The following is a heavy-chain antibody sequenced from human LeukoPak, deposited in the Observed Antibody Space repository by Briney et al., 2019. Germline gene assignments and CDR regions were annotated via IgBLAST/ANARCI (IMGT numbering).Heavy chain of an antibody. V-gene: IGHV4-59*08. CDR2: IHNSGRT. Sequence: PSETLSLTCSVSGGSVSSYYWSWIRQSPGKGLERIGYIHNSGRTNYNPSLKSRVTGFVDTSKNQVSLRLSSVTAADTAVYYCARHGTISSESYFDYWGQGALVTVSS. CDR3: ARHGTISSESYFDY. J-gene: IGHJ4*02. CDR1: GGSVSSYY. D-gene: IGHD1-14*01.